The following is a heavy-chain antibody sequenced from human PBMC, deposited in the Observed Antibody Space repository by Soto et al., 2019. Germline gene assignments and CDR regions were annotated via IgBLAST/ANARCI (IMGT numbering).Heavy chain of an antibody. J-gene: IGHJ4*02. Sequence: QVYLVQSGAEVKKPGSSVKISCKASGGIFSSNTINWVRQAAGQGLEWMGGIIPLFGTANYAEKFQGRVTITADKSTKTEYIELTSLRSEDTAVYYCASKAACGGDCYAFDSCGQGTLVTVSS. CDR1: GGIFSSNT. V-gene: IGHV1-69*06. CDR3: ASKAACGGDCYAFDS. CDR2: IIPLFGTA. D-gene: IGHD2-21*02.